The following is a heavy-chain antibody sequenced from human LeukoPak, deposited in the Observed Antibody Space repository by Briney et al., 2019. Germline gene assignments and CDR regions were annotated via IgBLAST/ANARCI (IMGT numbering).Heavy chain of an antibody. CDR1: GFTFSSYW. CDR2: IKQDGSEK. J-gene: IGHJ4*02. Sequence: GGSLRRSCAASGFTFSSYWMSWVRQAPGKGLEWVANIKQDGSEKYYVDSVKGRFTISRDNAKNSLYLQMNSLRAEDTAVYYCARVELRNARFGELLLFDYWGQGTLVTVSS. CDR3: ARVELRNARFGELLLFDY. D-gene: IGHD3-10*01. V-gene: IGHV3-7*03.